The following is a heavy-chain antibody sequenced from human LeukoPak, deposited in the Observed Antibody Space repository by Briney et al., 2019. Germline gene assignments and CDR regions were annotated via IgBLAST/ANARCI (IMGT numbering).Heavy chain of an antibody. CDR2: MNPNSGNT. V-gene: IGHV1-8*02. D-gene: IGHD2-2*01. CDR3: ARALLYCSSTSCSTYYYYYMDV. J-gene: IGHJ6*03. Sequence: ASVKVSCKASGYTFTSYDINWVRQATGQGLEWMGWMNPNSGNTGYAQKLQGRVTMTTDKSTSTAYMELSSLRPEDTAVYYCARALLYCSSTSCSTYYYYYMDVWGKGTTVTVSS. CDR1: GYTFTSYD.